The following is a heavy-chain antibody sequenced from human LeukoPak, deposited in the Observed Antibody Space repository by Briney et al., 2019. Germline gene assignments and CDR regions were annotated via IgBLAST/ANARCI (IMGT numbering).Heavy chain of an antibody. Sequence: PGGSLRLSCAASGFIFDDYAMHWVRQAPGKGLEWVSGISWNSGSIGYADSVKGRFTISRDNAKNSLYLQMNSLRAEDTALYYCAKDYSSGWRQQTDYFDYWGQGTLVTVSS. CDR1: GFIFDDYA. CDR2: ISWNSGSI. V-gene: IGHV3-9*01. CDR3: AKDYSSGWRQQTDYFDY. J-gene: IGHJ4*02. D-gene: IGHD6-19*01.